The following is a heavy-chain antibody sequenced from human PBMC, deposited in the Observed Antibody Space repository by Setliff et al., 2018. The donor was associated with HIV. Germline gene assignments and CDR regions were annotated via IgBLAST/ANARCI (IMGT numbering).Heavy chain of an antibody. D-gene: IGHD3-22*01. Sequence: SLRLSCAASGFNFNRNAMSWVRQAPGKGLEWVSGISYRGIDTYYIDSVKGRFTVSRDNARNSLFLEMNSLRADDTAVYYCASGYHYDTSGNFDLPFGYWGQGTMVTVSS. CDR3: ASGYHYDTSGNFDLPFGY. CDR1: GFNFNRNA. CDR2: ISYRGIDT. V-gene: IGHV3-23*01. J-gene: IGHJ4*02.